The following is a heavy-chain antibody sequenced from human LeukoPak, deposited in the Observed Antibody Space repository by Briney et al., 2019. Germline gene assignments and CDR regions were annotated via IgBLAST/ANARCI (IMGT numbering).Heavy chain of an antibody. D-gene: IGHD1-1*01. CDR1: GGSISTYY. CDR3: ARGYSYNDY. Sequence: SETLSLTCGVSGGSISTYYWSWIRQPAGKGLEWIGRIYTSGSTSYNPSLGSRVSMSVDTSKNQFSLNLNSVTAADTAVYYCARGYSYNDYWGQGTLVTVSS. J-gene: IGHJ4*02. V-gene: IGHV4-4*07. CDR2: IYTSGST.